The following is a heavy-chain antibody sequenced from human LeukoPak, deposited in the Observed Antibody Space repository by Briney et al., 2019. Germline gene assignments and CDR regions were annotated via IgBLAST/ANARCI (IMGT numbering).Heavy chain of an antibody. J-gene: IGHJ1*01. Sequence: GGSLRLSCAASGFTFDDYAMHWVRQAPGKGLEWVSGISWNSGSIGYADSVKGRFTISRDNAKNSLYLQMNRLRAEDTALYYCAKEGKAYYDSSSSFQHWGQGTLVTVSS. V-gene: IGHV3-9*01. D-gene: IGHD3-22*01. CDR3: AKEGKAYYDSSSSFQH. CDR1: GFTFDDYA. CDR2: ISWNSGSI.